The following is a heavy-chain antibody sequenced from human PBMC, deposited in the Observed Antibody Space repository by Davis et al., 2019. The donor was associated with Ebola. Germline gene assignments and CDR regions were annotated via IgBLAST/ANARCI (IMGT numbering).Heavy chain of an antibody. CDR2: ISAYNGNT. CDR3: ARDGALGYCSSTSCSRYYYGMDV. J-gene: IGHJ6*02. Sequence: ASVKVSCKASGYTFTSYGISWVRQAPGQGLEWMGWISAYNGNTNYAQKLQGRVTMTTDTSTSTAYMELRSLRSDDTAVYYCARDGALGYCSSTSCSRYYYGMDVWGQGTTVTVSS. V-gene: IGHV1-18*01. CDR1: GYTFTSYG. D-gene: IGHD2-2*01.